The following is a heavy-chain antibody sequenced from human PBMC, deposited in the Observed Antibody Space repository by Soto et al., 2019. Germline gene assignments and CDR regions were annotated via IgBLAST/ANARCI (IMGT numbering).Heavy chain of an antibody. D-gene: IGHD1-26*01. Sequence: QVQLVESGGGVVQPGRSLRLSCAASGFSFNSYGMHCVRQAPGKGLEWVAVIWYDGSNKYYADSVKGRLTISRDNSKNTLYLQMNSLRAEDTAVYYCARGSYSVAYGMDVWGQGTTVTVPS. CDR3: ARGSYSVAYGMDV. V-gene: IGHV3-33*01. J-gene: IGHJ6*02. CDR1: GFSFNSYG. CDR2: IWYDGSNK.